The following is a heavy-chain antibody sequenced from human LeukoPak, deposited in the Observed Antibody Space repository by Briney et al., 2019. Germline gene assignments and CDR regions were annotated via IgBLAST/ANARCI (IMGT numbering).Heavy chain of an antibody. CDR3: AKDLRYYYGSGSYYKGPDY. CDR2: IKQDGSEK. V-gene: IGHV3-7*01. D-gene: IGHD3-10*01. J-gene: IGHJ4*02. CDR1: GFTFSSYW. Sequence: GGSLRLSCAASGFTFSSYWMSWVRQAPGKGLEWVANIKQDGSEKYYVDSVKGRFTISRDNSKNTLYLQMNSLRAEDTAVYYCAKDLRYYYGSGSYYKGPDYWGQGTLVTVSS.